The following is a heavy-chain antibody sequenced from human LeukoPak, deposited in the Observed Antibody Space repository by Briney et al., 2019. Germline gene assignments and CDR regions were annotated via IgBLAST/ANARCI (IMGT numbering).Heavy chain of an antibody. V-gene: IGHV3-30*18. CDR2: ISYDGSNK. Sequence: PGRSLRLSCAASGFTFSTYDMHWVRQAPGKGLEWVAVISYDGSNKYYADSVKGRFTISRDNSKNTLYLQMNSLRAEDTAVYYCAKNGHSSGWPALYYYYGMDVWGQGTTVTVSS. CDR1: GFTFSTYD. CDR3: AKNGHSSGWPALYYYYGMDV. D-gene: IGHD6-19*01. J-gene: IGHJ6*02.